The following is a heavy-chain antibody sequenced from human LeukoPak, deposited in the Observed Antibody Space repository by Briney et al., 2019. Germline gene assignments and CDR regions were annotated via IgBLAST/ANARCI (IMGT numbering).Heavy chain of an antibody. CDR3: AKDLGSSGYSGVAFDI. J-gene: IGHJ3*02. D-gene: IGHD3-22*01. CDR1: GFTFSSYE. Sequence: GGSLRLSCAASGFTFSSYEMNWVRQAPGKGLEWVSYISSSGSTIYYADSVKGRFTISRDNAKNTLYLQMDSLRAEDTAVYYCAKDLGSSGYSGVAFDIWGQGTMVTVSS. CDR2: ISSSGSTI. V-gene: IGHV3-48*03.